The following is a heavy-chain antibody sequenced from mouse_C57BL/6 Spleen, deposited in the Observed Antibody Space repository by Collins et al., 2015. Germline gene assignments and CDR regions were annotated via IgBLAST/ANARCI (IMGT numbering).Heavy chain of an antibody. J-gene: IGHJ4*01. CDR2: IDPNSGGT. CDR3: ARYYYGSSYAMDY. CDR1: GYTFTSYW. Sequence: QVQLQQPGAELVKPGASVKLSCKASGYTFTSYWMHWVKQRPGRGLEWIGRIDPNSGGTKYNEKFKGKATLTADKSSSTAYMQLSSLTSEDSAVYFCARYYYGSSYAMDYWGQGTSVTVSS. V-gene: IGHV1-62-3*01. D-gene: IGHD1-1*01.